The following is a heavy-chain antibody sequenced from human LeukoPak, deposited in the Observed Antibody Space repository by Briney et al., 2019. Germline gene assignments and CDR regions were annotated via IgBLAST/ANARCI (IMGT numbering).Heavy chain of an antibody. V-gene: IGHV1-24*01. Sequence: ASVKVSCKVSGYTLTELSMHWVRQAPGKGLEWMGVFDPEDGETIYAQKFQGRVTMTEDTSTDTAYMELSSLRSEDTAVYYCATARTYYYDSSGYYGPHFDYWGQGTLVTVSS. CDR1: GYTLTELS. J-gene: IGHJ4*02. CDR2: FDPEDGET. D-gene: IGHD3-22*01. CDR3: ATARTYYYDSSGYYGPHFDY.